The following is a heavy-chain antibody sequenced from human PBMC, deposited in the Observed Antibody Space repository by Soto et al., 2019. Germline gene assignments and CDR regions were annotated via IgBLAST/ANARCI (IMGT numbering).Heavy chain of an antibody. Sequence: PGGSLRLSCAASGFTFSDHYMSWIRQAPGKGLEWIGYSSNSGSFTRYADSVKGRFSISRDNGKNSLYLQMNSLKGDDTAIYYCVRSGDNYNLLDYWGQGSPVSVSS. V-gene: IGHV3-11*06. D-gene: IGHD1-1*01. CDR2: SSNSGSFT. J-gene: IGHJ4*02. CDR1: GFTFSDHY. CDR3: VRSGDNYNLLDY.